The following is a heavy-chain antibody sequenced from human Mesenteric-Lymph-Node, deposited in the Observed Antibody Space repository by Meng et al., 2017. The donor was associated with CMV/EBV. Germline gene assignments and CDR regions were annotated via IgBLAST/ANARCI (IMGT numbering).Heavy chain of an antibody. Sequence: GGSLRLSCAASGFTFSSYGMHWVRQAPGKGLEWVAFIRYDGSNKYYADSVKGRFTISRDNSKNTLYLQMNSLRAEDTAVYYCAKELAPSPPLAYCGGDCYLGLLGYYYYGMDVWGQGTTVTVSS. D-gene: IGHD2-21*01. V-gene: IGHV3-30*02. CDR1: GFTFSSYG. CDR2: IRYDGSNK. J-gene: IGHJ6*02. CDR3: AKELAPSPPLAYCGGDCYLGLLGYYYYGMDV.